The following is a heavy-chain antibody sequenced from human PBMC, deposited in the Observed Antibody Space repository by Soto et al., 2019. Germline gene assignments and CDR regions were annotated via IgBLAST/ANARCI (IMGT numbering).Heavy chain of an antibody. J-gene: IGHJ4*01. V-gene: IGHV3-15*07. CDR1: GFTFSDAW. Sequence: GGSLRLSCAASGFTFSDAWINWVRQAPGKGLEWVGRIKSKTDGGTTDFAAPVKGRFAISRDDSRDMVYMQMYSLKTDDTAVYYCTTDSLFNGQRVRMYSWGHGSLVTVSS. D-gene: IGHD2-8*01. CDR3: TTDSLFNGQRVRMYS. CDR2: IKSKTDGGTT.